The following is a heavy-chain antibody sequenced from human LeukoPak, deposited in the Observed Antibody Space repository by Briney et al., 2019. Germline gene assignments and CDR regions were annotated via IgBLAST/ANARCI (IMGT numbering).Heavy chain of an antibody. D-gene: IGHD3-10*01. Sequence: GGSLRLSCAASGFSFTTYWMGWVRQAPGKGLEWVANINQDESSQYYVDAVRGRFTISRDNAKNSLFLQMNSLRAEDTAVYYCARGAEYDGSGSYYDGNWFDPWGQGTLVTVSS. V-gene: IGHV3-7*01. CDR1: GFSFTTYW. CDR2: INQDESSQ. CDR3: ARGAEYDGSGSYYDGNWFDP. J-gene: IGHJ5*02.